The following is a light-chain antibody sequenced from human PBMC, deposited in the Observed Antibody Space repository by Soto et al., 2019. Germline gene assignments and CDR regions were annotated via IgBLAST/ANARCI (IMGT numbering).Light chain of an antibody. J-gene: IGKJ1*01. CDR2: AAS. Sequence: AIRMTQSPSSFSASTGDRVTITCRASQGISSYLAWYQQKPGKAPKLLIYAASTLQSGVPSRFSGSGSGTDFTLTISCLQSEDFPTYYCQQYYSYPPTFGQGTKVEIK. CDR3: QQYYSYPPT. CDR1: QGISSY. V-gene: IGKV1-8*01.